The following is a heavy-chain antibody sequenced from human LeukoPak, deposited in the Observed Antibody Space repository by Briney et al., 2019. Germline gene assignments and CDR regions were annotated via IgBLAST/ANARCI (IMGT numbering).Heavy chain of an antibody. CDR3: ARGQGFWSAYSNY. J-gene: IGHJ4*02. V-gene: IGHV1-46*01. D-gene: IGHD3-3*01. CDR2: INPSGGST. Sequence: GASVKVSCKASGYTFTSYYMHWVRQAPGQGLEWMGIINPSGGSTSYAQKFQGRVTLTRDTSKSTAYMELNNLRSEDTAVYYCARGQGFWSAYSNYWGQGTLVTVSS. CDR1: GYTFTSYY.